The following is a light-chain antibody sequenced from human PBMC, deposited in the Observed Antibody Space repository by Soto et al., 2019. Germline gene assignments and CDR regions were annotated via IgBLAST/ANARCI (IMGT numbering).Light chain of an antibody. J-gene: IGLJ2*01. CDR3: QTWGDGIVV. CDR2: LNIDGSH. Sequence: QLVLTQSPSASASLGASVKLTCNLSSGHSSYTIAWHQQQPEKGPRYLMKLNIDGSHSRGDGIPDRFSGSRSGAERYLTISSLQFEDEADYYCQTWGDGIVVFGGGTKLTVL. CDR1: SGHSSYT. V-gene: IGLV4-69*01.